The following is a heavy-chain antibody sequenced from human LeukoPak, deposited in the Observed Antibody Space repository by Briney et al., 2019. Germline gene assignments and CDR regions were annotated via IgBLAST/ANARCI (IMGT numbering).Heavy chain of an antibody. J-gene: IGHJ4*02. CDR3: ARQTGSGLFILP. Sequence: SETLSLTCTVSGVSTSSSNSYWGWIRQPPGKGLEWIGSIYYSGNTYYNASLKSQVSTSIDTSKNQFSLRLTSVAAADTAVYYCARQTGSGLFILPGGQGTLVTVSS. CDR2: IYYSGNT. CDR1: GVSTSSSNSY. V-gene: IGHV4-39*01. D-gene: IGHD3/OR15-3a*01.